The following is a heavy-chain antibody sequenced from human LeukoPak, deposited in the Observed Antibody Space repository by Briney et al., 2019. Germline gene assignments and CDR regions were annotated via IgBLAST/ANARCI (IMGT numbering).Heavy chain of an antibody. CDR2: IYHSEST. CDR3: ARADGAAVPYFDN. D-gene: IGHD6-19*01. Sequence: SQTLSLTCAVSGGSISSGGYSWSWIRQPPGKGLEWIGYIYHSESTYYNPSLKSRVTISVDRSKNQFSLKLSSVTAADTAVYYCARADGAAVPYFDNWGQGTLVTVSS. CDR1: GGSISSGGYS. V-gene: IGHV4-30-2*01. J-gene: IGHJ4*02.